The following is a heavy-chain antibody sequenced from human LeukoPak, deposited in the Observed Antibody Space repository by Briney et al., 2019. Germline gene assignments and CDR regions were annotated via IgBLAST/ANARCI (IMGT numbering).Heavy chain of an antibody. CDR2: MNPNSGNT. V-gene: IGHV1-8*01. CDR1: GYTFTTYD. D-gene: IGHD1-26*01. Sequence: GASVKVSCKASGYTFTTYDINWVRQAAGQGLEWMGWMNPNSGNTGYAQKFQGRVTVTRDTSISPAYMELTSLRSEDTAVYYCARAVIVGTIQFDYWGQGTLVTVSS. J-gene: IGHJ4*02. CDR3: ARAVIVGTIQFDY.